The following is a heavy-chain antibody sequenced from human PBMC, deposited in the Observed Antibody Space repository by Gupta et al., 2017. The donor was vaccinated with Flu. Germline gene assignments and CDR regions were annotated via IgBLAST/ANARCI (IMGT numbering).Heavy chain of an antibody. V-gene: IGHV3-30*03. Sequence: QVQLVESGGGGVQPGRSLRLSCAASGFTFSNFALHWVRQAPGKGLEWLAVISYDGIDTYYADSVKGRFTISRDTSKNTLYLRMNSLRAEDTAVYFCARDLYSYDSSGYFDSWGQGTLVTVSS. D-gene: IGHD3-22*01. CDR2: ISYDGIDT. CDR3: ARDLYSYDSSGYFDS. CDR1: GFTFSNFA. J-gene: IGHJ4*02.